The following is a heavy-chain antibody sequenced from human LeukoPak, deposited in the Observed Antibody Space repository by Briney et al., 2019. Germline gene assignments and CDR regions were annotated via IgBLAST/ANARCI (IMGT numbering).Heavy chain of an antibody. CDR1: GGFISGSNW. J-gene: IGHJ4*02. CDR3: ARGPPKADS. Sequence: SETLSLTCVVSGGFISGSNWWSWVRQPPGEGLEWIGEISHRGSTTYSPSLKSRVSISIANSKNQFSLNLTSVTAADTAVYYCARGPPKADSWGQGGLATVSS. CDR2: ISHRGST. V-gene: IGHV4/OR15-8*01.